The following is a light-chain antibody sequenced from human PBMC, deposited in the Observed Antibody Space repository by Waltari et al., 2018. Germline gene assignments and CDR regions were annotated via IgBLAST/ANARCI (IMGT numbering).Light chain of an antibody. CDR1: TSDVGNYDL. CDR3: CSYAGRGTYV. V-gene: IGLV2-23*02. Sequence: QSALTQPASVSGTLGQSITISCTGTTSDVGNYDLVSWYQHHPGKATNLLICDVIKRPSGVFIRFSGSKSGNTASLTISGLQAEDEADYYCCSYAGRGTYVFGSGTKVTVL. J-gene: IGLJ1*01. CDR2: DVI.